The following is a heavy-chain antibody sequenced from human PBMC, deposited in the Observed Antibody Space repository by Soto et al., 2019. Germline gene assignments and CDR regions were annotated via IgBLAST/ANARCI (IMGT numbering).Heavy chain of an antibody. CDR1: GFTFSNYA. CDR3: VREGSGWYSRGSFDV. CDR2: ISGSGGSA. J-gene: IGHJ3*01. V-gene: IGHV3-23*01. D-gene: IGHD6-19*01. Sequence: EVQLLESGGALVRPGGSLRLSCAASGFTFSNYAMTWVRQPPGWGLEWVSVISGSGGSADYADSVQGRFTISRDNSKNTLYLQMNILRAEDTAIYFCVREGSGWYSRGSFDVWGRGTMVTVSS.